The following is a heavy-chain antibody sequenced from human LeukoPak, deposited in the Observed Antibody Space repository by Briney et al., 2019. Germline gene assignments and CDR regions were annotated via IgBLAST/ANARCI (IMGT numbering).Heavy chain of an antibody. J-gene: IGHJ3*02. Sequence: PSETLSLTCTVSGGSISGYYWSWIRQPPGEGLEWIGYIYYSGSTNYNPSLKSRVTISVDTSKNQFSLKLSSVTAADTAVYYCARGVIQLSTDALDIWGQGTMVTVSS. CDR2: IYYSGST. CDR1: GGSISGYY. D-gene: IGHD5-18*01. V-gene: IGHV4-59*01. CDR3: ARGVIQLSTDALDI.